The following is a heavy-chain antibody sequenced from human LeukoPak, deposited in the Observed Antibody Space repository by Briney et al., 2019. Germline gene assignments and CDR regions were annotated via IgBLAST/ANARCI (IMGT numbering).Heavy chain of an antibody. Sequence: GGSLRLSCAASGFTFSDHYMDWVRQAPEKGLEWVARIRNKANSYSIEYAASVRGRFTVSRDDSKNSLYLQMNNVKTEDTAVYYCVGGATTSHDAFDIWGQGTMVTVSS. D-gene: IGHD1-26*01. CDR1: GFTFSDHY. CDR2: IRNKANSYSI. V-gene: IGHV3-72*01. CDR3: VGGATTSHDAFDI. J-gene: IGHJ3*02.